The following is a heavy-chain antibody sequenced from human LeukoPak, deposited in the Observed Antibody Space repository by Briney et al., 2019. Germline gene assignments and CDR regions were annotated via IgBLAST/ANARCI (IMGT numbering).Heavy chain of an antibody. D-gene: IGHD1-26*01. CDR2: ISDDGKTE. V-gene: IGHV3-30*18. CDR3: TKEAASGSRYSSDY. Sequence: GGSLRLSCAASGFTFSSYGMHWVRQAPGKGLEWVAVISDDGKTEYFADSVKGRFTISRDNSKNTLSLQMNSLRPDDTAVYYCTKEAASGSRYSSDYWGQGTLVTVSS. J-gene: IGHJ4*02. CDR1: GFTFSSYG.